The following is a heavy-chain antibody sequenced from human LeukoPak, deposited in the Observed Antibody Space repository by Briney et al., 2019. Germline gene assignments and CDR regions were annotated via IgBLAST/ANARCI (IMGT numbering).Heavy chain of an antibody. Sequence: WESLKISCKGSGYNFTSSWIGWVRQMPGKGLEWMGIIYPGDSDTRYSPSFQGQVTISADKSISTAYLQWSSLKASDTAMYYCARYEDSFYFHYWGQGTLVTVSS. CDR1: GYNFTSSW. J-gene: IGHJ4*02. D-gene: IGHD3-16*01. CDR2: IYPGDSDT. V-gene: IGHV5-51*01. CDR3: ARYEDSFYFHY.